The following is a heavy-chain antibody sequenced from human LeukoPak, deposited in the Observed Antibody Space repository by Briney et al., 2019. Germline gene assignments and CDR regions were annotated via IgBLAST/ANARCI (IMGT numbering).Heavy chain of an antibody. CDR1: GGPFSGYY. CDR2: INHSGNT. J-gene: IGHJ6*03. V-gene: IGHV4-34*01. CDR3: VREPSGYCSSTSCYFYYYMDV. Sequence: KPSETLSLTCAVYGGPFSGYYWSWMRQLPGKGLEGIGEINHSGNTNYNPSLKSRVTISVDTSKNQFSLNLSSVTAADTAVYYCVREPSGYCSSTSCYFYYYMDVWGKGTTVTVSS. D-gene: IGHD2-2*01.